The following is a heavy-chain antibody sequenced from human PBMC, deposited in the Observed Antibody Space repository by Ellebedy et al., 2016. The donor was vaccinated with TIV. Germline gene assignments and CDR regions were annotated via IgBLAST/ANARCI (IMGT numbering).Heavy chain of an antibody. D-gene: IGHD1-7*01. CDR3: TRHWELRFDY. CDR1: GFTFVDHA. Sequence: GESLKISCTTSGFTFVDHAMTWVRQAPGKGLEWVGFIRSKAYGGTTEYAASVNGRFTISRDDSKGIAYLQMSSLESEDSAVYYCTRHWELRFDYWGQGTLVTVSS. J-gene: IGHJ4*02. V-gene: IGHV3-49*04. CDR2: IRSKAYGGTT.